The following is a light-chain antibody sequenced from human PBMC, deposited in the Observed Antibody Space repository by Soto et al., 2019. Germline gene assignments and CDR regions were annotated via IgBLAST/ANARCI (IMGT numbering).Light chain of an antibody. CDR1: QSISRS. CDR3: QQYNSWWT. CDR2: DAS. V-gene: IGKV1-5*01. J-gene: IGKJ1*01. Sequence: DIQMTQSPSTLSASVGDRVTITCRASQSISRSLAWYQQKPGKAPKLLIYDASSLERGVPSRFSGSGSGAEFTLTISSLQPDDFATYYCQQYNSWWTFGQGTKVDIK.